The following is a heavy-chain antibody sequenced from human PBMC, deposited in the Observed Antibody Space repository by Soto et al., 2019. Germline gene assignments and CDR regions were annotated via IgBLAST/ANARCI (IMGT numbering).Heavy chain of an antibody. CDR1: GYTFTGYY. J-gene: IGHJ3*02. D-gene: IGHD3-3*01. Sequence: ASVKVSCKASGYTFTGYYMHWVLQAPGQGLEWMGIINPSGGSTSYAQKFQGRVTMTRDTSTSTVYMELNSLRAEDTAVYYCAKGEITIFGVVIKNAFDIWGQGTMVTVSS. CDR2: INPSGGST. V-gene: IGHV1-46*01. CDR3: AKGEITIFGVVIKNAFDI.